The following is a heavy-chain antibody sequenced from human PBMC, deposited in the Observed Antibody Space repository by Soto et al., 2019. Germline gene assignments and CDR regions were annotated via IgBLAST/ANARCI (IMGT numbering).Heavy chain of an antibody. Sequence: EVQLVESGGGLVKPGGSLRLSCAASGFTFSNAWMNWVRQAPGKGLEWVGRIKSKTDGGTTDYAAPVKGRFTISRDDSKNTLYLQMNSLKTEDTAGYYCTPQQWLADVGDYWGQGTLITVSS. CDR1: GFTFSNAW. V-gene: IGHV3-15*07. CDR2: IKSKTDGGTT. D-gene: IGHD6-19*01. CDR3: TPQQWLADVGDY. J-gene: IGHJ4*02.